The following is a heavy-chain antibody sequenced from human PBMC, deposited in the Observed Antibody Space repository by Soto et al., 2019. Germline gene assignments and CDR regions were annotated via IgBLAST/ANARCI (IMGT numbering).Heavy chain of an antibody. V-gene: IGHV4-39*02. J-gene: IGHJ4*02. CDR3: AGRRAPGDTEDWTTYGSVPVDF. CDR2: ISSTGSA. Sequence: QLQLQESGPGLVKPSETLSLTCTVSGVSISSSDYFWGWIRQPPGKGLEWLGTISSTGSAYYNPSLKSRVAISIDTSHNHFSLKQSSVTATDTAVYYCAGRRAPGDTEDWTTYGSVPVDFWGQGTLVTVSS. D-gene: IGHD3-10*01. CDR1: GVSISSSDYF.